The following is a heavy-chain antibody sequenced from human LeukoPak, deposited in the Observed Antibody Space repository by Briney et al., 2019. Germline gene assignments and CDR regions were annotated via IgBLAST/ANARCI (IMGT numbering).Heavy chain of an antibody. D-gene: IGHD2-2*01. J-gene: IGHJ5*02. V-gene: IGHV4-61*09. CDR3: AREVIPPGATGDNWLDP. CDR1: GGSITSGTYY. Sequence: SETLSLTCTVSGGSITSGTYYWRWIRQPAGRGLEWIGHISTTRSTTYKPSLKSRVAIVVDTTKNQLSLKLSSVTAADAAVYYCAREVIPPGATGDNWLDPWGQGTLVTVSS. CDR2: ISTTRST.